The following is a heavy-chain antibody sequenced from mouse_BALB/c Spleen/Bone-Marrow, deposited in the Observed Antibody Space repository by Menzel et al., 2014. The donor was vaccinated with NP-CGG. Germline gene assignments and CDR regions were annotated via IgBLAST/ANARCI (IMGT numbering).Heavy chain of an antibody. CDR1: GYTFTDYA. V-gene: IGHV1-67*01. J-gene: IGHJ4*01. Sequence: QVQLQQSGPELVRPGVSVKISCKGSGYTFTDYAMHWVKQSHTKSLEWIGVISTYSGNTNYNQKFKGKATMTVDKSSSTAYVELARLTSEDSAICFCAGGYPGYYSLDYWGQGTSATVSS. CDR3: AGGYPGYYSLDY. D-gene: IGHD5-1-1*01. CDR2: ISTYSGNT.